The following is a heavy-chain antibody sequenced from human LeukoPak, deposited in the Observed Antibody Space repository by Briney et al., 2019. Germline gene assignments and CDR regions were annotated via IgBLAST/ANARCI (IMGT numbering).Heavy chain of an antibody. V-gene: IGHV3-23*01. D-gene: IGHD3-22*01. CDR3: ATDYYDSSGPLDY. Sequence: PGGSLRLSCAASGFTFSSYAMSWVRQAPGKGLEWVSAISGSGGTTYYADSVKGRFTISRDNSKSTLYLQMNSLRAEDTAVYYCATDYYDSSGPLDYWGQGTLVTVSS. CDR2: ISGSGGTT. J-gene: IGHJ4*02. CDR1: GFTFSSYA.